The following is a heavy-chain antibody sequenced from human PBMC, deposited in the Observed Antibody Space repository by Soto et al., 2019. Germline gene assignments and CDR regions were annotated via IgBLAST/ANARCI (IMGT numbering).Heavy chain of an antibody. CDR1: GGSFSGYY. Sequence: PSETMSLTCAVYGGSFSGYYWSWIRQPPGKGLEWIGEINHSGSTNYNPSLKSRVTISVDTSKNQFSLKLSSVTAADTAVYYCARVQPGYCSGGSCYSIDYWGQGTLVTV. CDR2: INHSGST. CDR3: ARVQPGYCSGGSCYSIDY. D-gene: IGHD2-15*01. J-gene: IGHJ4*02. V-gene: IGHV4-34*01.